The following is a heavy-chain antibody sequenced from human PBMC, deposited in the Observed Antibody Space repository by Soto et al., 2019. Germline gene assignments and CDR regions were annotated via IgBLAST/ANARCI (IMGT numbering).Heavy chain of an antibody. CDR2: IKEDGSEK. CDR3: SRDVVVGAKALNY. J-gene: IGHJ4*02. CDR1: GFTFSNYW. D-gene: IGHD2-15*01. Sequence: GGSLRLSCAASGFTFSNYWMTWVRQAPGKGLEWVANIKEDGSEKRYVDSVKGRFTISRDSAKNSLYLQMNSLRVEDTAVYFCSRDVVVGAKALNYWGQGALVTVSS. V-gene: IGHV3-7*01.